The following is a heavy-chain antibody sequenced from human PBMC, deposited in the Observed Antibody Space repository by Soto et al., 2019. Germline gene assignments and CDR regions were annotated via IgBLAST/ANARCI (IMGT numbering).Heavy chain of an antibody. CDR2: IYSGGSK. CDR3: ARVTDQEVAGTRGYYYYYYMDV. J-gene: IGHJ6*03. V-gene: IGHV3-66*01. CDR1: GFTVSSNY. D-gene: IGHD6-19*01. Sequence: GGSLRLSCAASGFTVSSNYMSWVRQAPGKGLEWVSVIYSGGSKYYADSVKGRFTISRDNSRNTLYLQMNSLRAEDTAVYYCARVTDQEVAGTRGYYYYYYMDVWGKGTTVTVSS.